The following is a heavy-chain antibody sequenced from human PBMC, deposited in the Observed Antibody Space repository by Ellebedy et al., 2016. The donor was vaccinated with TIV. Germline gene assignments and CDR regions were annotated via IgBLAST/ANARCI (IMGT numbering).Heavy chain of an antibody. CDR3: ARDAGYCSAGSCYDY. CDR1: GFTFSRYW. Sequence: GESLKISCAASGFTFSRYWMSWVRQAPGKGLEWVVNIKQDGSEKYYVDSVKGRFTVSRDNAQNSLYLQMNSLRAEDTAVYYCARDAGYCSAGSCYDYWGQGTLVTVSS. CDR2: IKQDGSEK. J-gene: IGHJ4*02. V-gene: IGHV3-7*03. D-gene: IGHD2-15*01.